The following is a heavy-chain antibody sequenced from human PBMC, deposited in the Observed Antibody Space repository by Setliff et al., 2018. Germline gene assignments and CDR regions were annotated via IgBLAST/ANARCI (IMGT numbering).Heavy chain of an antibody. CDR2: ISVYTGNT. V-gene: IGHV1-18*01. D-gene: IGHD2-8*01. Sequence: ASVKVSCKASGYTFSHSGITWVRQAPGQGLEWMGWISVYTGNTNYAPKLQGRVTMTTDASTSTAYMELRGLTSDDTAVYYCSRLVRYCTTTTCQRASGAEFWGQGTLVTAPQ. CDR1: GYTFSHSG. J-gene: IGHJ4*02. CDR3: SRLVRYCTTTTCQRASGAEF.